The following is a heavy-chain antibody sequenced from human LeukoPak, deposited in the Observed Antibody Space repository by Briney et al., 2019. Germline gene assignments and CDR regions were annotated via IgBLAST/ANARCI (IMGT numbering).Heavy chain of an antibody. CDR2: IWYDGSNE. Sequence: GGSLRLSCAASGFTFSRNAMHWVRQAPGKGLEWVTVIWYDGSNEYYADSVKGRFTISRDNSKNTLYLQMNSLRVEDTAVYYCVSRDGYSYGLDYWGQGTPVTVSS. CDR1: GFTFSRNA. V-gene: IGHV3-33*01. J-gene: IGHJ4*02. CDR3: VSRDGYSYGLDY. D-gene: IGHD5-18*01.